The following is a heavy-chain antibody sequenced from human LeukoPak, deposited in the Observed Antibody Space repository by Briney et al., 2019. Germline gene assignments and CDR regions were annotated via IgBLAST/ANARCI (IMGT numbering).Heavy chain of an antibody. D-gene: IGHD6-6*01. CDR2: INHSGST. CDR3: AKTPTALVRGGYYFDN. V-gene: IGHV4-34*01. CDR1: GGSFSGYY. Sequence: PSETLSLTCAVYGGSFSGYYWSWIRQPPGKRLEWIGEINHSGSTDYNPSLKSRVTISVDTSKNQFSLKLSSVTAADTAVYYCAKTPTALVRGGYYFDNWGQGTLVTVSS. J-gene: IGHJ4*02.